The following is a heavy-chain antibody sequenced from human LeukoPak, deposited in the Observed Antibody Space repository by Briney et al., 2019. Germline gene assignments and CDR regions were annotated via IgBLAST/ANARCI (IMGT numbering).Heavy chain of an antibody. CDR1: GYSFISYW. CDR2: IYPGDSVT. Sequence: GDSLKISCKGSGYSFISYWLGWVRQMPGKGLEWMGIIYPGDSVTRYSPSFQGQVTISADKSISTAYLQWSSLKASDTAIYYCARGGLSGWYYWFDPWGQGTLVTVSS. J-gene: IGHJ5*02. V-gene: IGHV5-51*01. D-gene: IGHD6-19*01. CDR3: ARGGLSGWYYWFDP.